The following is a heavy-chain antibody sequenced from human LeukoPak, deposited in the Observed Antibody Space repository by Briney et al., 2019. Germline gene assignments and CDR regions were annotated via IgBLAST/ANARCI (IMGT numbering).Heavy chain of an antibody. CDR2: IYYSGST. V-gene: IGHV4-59*08. D-gene: IGHD3-3*01. CDR3: ARHDRGARFFH. Sequence: SETLSLTCTVSGGSISSYYWSWIRQPPGKGLEWIGYIYYSGSTNYNPSLKSRVTISVDTSKNQFSLKLSSVTAADTAVYYCARHDRGARFFHWGQGTLVTASS. J-gene: IGHJ4*02. CDR1: GGSISSYY.